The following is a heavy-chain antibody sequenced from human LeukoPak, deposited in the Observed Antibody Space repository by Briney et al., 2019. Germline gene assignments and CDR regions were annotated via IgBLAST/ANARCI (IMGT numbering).Heavy chain of an antibody. Sequence: GRSLRLSCAASGFTFSSYAMHWVRQAPGKGLEWVSVISYDGSNKYYADSVKGRFTISRDNSKNTLYLQMNSLRAEDTAAYYCAKLIWSGRCMDVWGKGTTVTVSS. D-gene: IGHD3-3*01. J-gene: IGHJ6*03. V-gene: IGHV3-30-3*02. CDR2: ISYDGSNK. CDR3: AKLIWSGRCMDV. CDR1: GFTFSSYA.